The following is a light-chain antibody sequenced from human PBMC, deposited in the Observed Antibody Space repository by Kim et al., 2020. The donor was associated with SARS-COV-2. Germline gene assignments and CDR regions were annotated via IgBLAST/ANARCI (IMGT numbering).Light chain of an antibody. J-gene: IGKJ1*01. CDR2: KTS. CDR3: QQQHGLWT. V-gene: IGKV1-5*03. CDR1: QSIDSW. Sequence: DIQMTQSPSTLSASVGDRITITCRASQSIDSWLAWYQQKPGKAPKLLIYKTSSLQSGVPSRFSGSGSGTEWTLTISNLQPDDFATYYGQQQHGLWTFGDGTKVDIK.